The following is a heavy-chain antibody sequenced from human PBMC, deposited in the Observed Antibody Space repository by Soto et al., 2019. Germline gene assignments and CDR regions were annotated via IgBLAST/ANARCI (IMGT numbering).Heavy chain of an antibody. D-gene: IGHD4-17*01. CDR1: GGTFSSYA. V-gene: IGHV1-69*01. CDR2: ILPSFGTA. J-gene: IGHJ6*02. Sequence: QVQLVQSGAEVKKPGSSVKVSCKASGGTFSSYAISWVRQAPGQGLEWMGGILPSFGTANYAQKFQGRVTITADESTGTAYMELSSLRSEDTAVYYCARDGYGGEDYYYYGMDVWGQGTTVTVSS. CDR3: ARDGYGGEDYYYYGMDV.